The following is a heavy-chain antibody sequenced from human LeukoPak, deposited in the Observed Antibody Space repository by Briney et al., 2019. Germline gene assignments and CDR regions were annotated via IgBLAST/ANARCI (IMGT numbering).Heavy chain of an antibody. Sequence: GGSLRLSCAASGFTFSSYGMHWVRQAPGKGLEWVAFIRYDGSNKYYADSVKGRFTISRDNSKNTLYLQMNSLRAEDTAVYYCASPLKGGDCYSWCGRAFDIWGQGTMVTVSS. CDR2: IRYDGSNK. D-gene: IGHD2-21*02. J-gene: IGHJ3*02. V-gene: IGHV3-30*02. CDR3: ASPLKGGDCYSWCGRAFDI. CDR1: GFTFSSYG.